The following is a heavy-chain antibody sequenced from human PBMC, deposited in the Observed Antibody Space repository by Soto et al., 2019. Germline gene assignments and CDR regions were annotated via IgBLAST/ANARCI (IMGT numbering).Heavy chain of an antibody. Sequence: QVQLVQSGAEVKKPGASVKVSCKASGYTFTSYGISWVRQAPGQGLEWMGWISAYNGNTNYAQKLKGRVTMTKDTSTSTAYVELRSLRSDDTAVYYCARDFASGVRGFPSPWGQGTLVTVSS. D-gene: IGHD3-10*01. J-gene: IGHJ5*02. V-gene: IGHV1-18*04. CDR3: ARDFASGVRGFPSP. CDR1: GYTFTSYG. CDR2: ISAYNGNT.